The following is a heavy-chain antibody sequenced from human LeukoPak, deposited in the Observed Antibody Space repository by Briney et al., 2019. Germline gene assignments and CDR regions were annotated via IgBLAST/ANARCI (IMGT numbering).Heavy chain of an antibody. J-gene: IGHJ4*02. CDR2: ISWNSGSI. CDR1: GFTFDDYA. Sequence: GRSLRLSCAASGFTFDDYAMHWVRQAPGKGLEWVSGISWNSGSIGYADSVRGRFTISRDNAKNSLYLQMNSLRAEDTALHYCAKDILEEPAAMMEYWGQGTLVTVSS. CDR3: AKDILEEPAAMMEY. V-gene: IGHV3-9*01. D-gene: IGHD2-2*01.